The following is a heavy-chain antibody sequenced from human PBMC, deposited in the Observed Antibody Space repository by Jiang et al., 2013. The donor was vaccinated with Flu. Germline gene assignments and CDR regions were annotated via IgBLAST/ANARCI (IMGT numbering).Heavy chain of an antibody. Sequence: GAEVKKPGASVKVSCKASGYTFSTHGITWVRQAPGQGLEWMGWISAYNGDTNYAQKLQGRVTMTTDTSTSTAYMELRSLRSDDTAVYYCARDRVRGVIILDYWGRGTLVTVSS. CDR2: ISAYNGDT. CDR3: ARDRVRGVIILDY. V-gene: IGHV1-18*01. D-gene: IGHD3-10*01. CDR1: GYTFSTHG. J-gene: IGHJ4*02.